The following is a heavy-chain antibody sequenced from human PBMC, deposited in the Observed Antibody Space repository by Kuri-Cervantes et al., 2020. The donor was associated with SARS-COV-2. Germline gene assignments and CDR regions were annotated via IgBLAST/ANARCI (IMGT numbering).Heavy chain of an antibody. J-gene: IGHJ5*02. CDR1: GFTFSSYA. V-gene: IGHV3-30*07. D-gene: IGHD4-17*01. Sequence: GESLKISCAASGFTFSSYAMHWVRQAPGKGLEWVAVISYDGSNKYYADSVKGRFTISRDNSKNTLYLQMNSLRAEDTAVYYCARSPYGDYVDDWFDPWGQGTLVTVSS. CDR3: ARSPYGDYVDDWFDP. CDR2: ISYDGSNK.